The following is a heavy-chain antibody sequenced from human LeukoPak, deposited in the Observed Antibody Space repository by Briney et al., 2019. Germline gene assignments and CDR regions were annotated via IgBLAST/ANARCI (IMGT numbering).Heavy chain of an antibody. D-gene: IGHD5-24*01. J-gene: IGHJ4*02. V-gene: IGHV1-69*13. CDR2: IIPIFGTS. CDR3: ARPAKPMTTIFVYFDY. CDR1: GGTFSSYA. Sequence: SVKVSCKASGGTFSSYAISWVRQAPGQGLEWMGGIIPIFGTSNYAQKFQGRVTITADESTSTAYMELTSLRSEDTAVYYCARPAKPMTTIFVYFDYWGQGTLVTVSS.